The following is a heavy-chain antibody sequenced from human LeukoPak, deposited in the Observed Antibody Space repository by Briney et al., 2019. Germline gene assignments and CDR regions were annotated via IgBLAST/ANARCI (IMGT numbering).Heavy chain of an antibody. Sequence: PGGSLRLSCAASGFTFSSYSMNWVRQAPGKGLEWVSSISSSSSYIYYADSVKGRFTISRDNAKNSLYLQMNSLRAEDTAVYYCARGLSDYGDYLFDYWGQGTLVTVSS. D-gene: IGHD4-17*01. CDR2: ISSSSSYI. CDR3: ARGLSDYGDYLFDY. CDR1: GFTFSSYS. J-gene: IGHJ4*02. V-gene: IGHV3-21*01.